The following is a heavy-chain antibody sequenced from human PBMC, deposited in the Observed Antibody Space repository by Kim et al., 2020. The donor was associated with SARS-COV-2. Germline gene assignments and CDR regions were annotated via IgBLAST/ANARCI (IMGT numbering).Heavy chain of an antibody. CDR1: GFTFSSYA. CDR3: ARTRLLWFGELLGMIDY. J-gene: IGHJ4*02. V-gene: IGHV3-30*04. CDR2: ISYDGSNK. Sequence: GGSLRLSCAASGFTFSSYAMHWVRQAPGKGLEWVAVISYDGSNKYYADSVKGRFTISRDNSKNTLYLQMNSLRAEDTAVYYCARTRLLWFGELLGMIDYWGQGTLVTVSS. D-gene: IGHD3-10*01.